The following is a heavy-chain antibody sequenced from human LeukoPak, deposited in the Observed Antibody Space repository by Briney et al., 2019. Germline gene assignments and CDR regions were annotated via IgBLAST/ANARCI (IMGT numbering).Heavy chain of an antibody. CDR1: GFTFSSYA. J-gene: IGHJ4*02. V-gene: IGHV3-23*01. CDR3: ARGRWLQLYFNY. CDR2: ISGSGGST. Sequence: GGSLRLSCAASGFTFSSYAMSWVRQAPGKGLEWVSAISGSGGSTYYADSVKGRFTISRDNSKNTLYLQMNSPRAEDTAVYYCARGRWLQLYFNYWGQGTLVTVSS. D-gene: IGHD5-24*01.